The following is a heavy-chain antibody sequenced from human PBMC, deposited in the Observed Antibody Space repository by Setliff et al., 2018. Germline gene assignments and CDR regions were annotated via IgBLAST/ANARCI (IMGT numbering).Heavy chain of an antibody. Sequence: SETLSLTCAVYGGSFSTYYWIWIRQPPGKGLEWMGEINHSGSTNYNPSLKGRVTISVDKSKNQFSLKLSSVTAADTAVYYCATLAARLPGGADAFDIWGQGTMVTVSS. CDR3: ATLAARLPGGADAFDI. CDR2: INHSGST. CDR1: GGSFSTYY. D-gene: IGHD6-6*01. J-gene: IGHJ3*02. V-gene: IGHV4-34*01.